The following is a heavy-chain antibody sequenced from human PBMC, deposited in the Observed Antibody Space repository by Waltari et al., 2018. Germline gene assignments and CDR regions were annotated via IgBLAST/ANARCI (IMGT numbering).Heavy chain of an antibody. CDR3: ARDYSENWFDP. CDR1: GGTFRSHA. Sequence: QVQLVQSGAGGEKPGSSVEVSFKGSGGTFRSHANRRGRQAPGQGLEWMGGIIPILGIANYAQKFQGRVTITADKSTSTAYMELSSLRSEDTAVYYCARDYSENWFDPWGQGTLVTVSS. V-gene: IGHV1-69*10. J-gene: IGHJ5*02. D-gene: IGHD6-13*01. CDR2: IIPILGIA.